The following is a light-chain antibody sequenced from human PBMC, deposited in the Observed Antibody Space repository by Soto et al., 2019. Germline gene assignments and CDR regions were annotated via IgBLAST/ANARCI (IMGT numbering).Light chain of an antibody. V-gene: IGLV2-14*01. CDR3: SSYTSSSTLV. CDR1: SSDVGGYNY. J-gene: IGLJ2*01. CDR2: DVS. Sequence: QSVLTQPASVSGSPGQSITISCTGTSSDVGGYNYVSWYQQHPGKAPKLMIYDVSNRPSGVSNRFSGSKSGNTASLTISGLQAEDEADYYCSSYTSSSTLVLGGGTKRTVL.